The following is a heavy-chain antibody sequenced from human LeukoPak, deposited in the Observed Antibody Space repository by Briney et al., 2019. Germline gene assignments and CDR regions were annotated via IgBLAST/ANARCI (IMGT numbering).Heavy chain of an antibody. CDR1: GGSLSPYY. D-gene: IGHD5-12*01. Sequence: PSETLSLTCAVYGGSLSPYYWSWIRQPPGKGLEWIGEINHSRSTNYNPSLKSRVTISPDTSKNQFSLKLTSVTAADTAVYYCARRPPTYDGKAFDIWGQGTMVTVSS. CDR2: INHSRST. J-gene: IGHJ3*02. V-gene: IGHV4-34*01. CDR3: ARRPPTYDGKAFDI.